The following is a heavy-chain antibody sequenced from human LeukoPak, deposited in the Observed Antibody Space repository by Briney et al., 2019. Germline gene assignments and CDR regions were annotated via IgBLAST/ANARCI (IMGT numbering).Heavy chain of an antibody. CDR3: ARGVGSSWPGWLDP. CDR2: ISHSGRTI. J-gene: IGHJ5*02. V-gene: IGHV3-48*04. Sequence: GGSLRLSCAASGFTFSSYTMHWVRQAPGKGLEWVSYISHSGRTIYYADSVKGRFTISRDNAKNSLYLQMNSLRAEDTALYYCARGVGSSWPGWLDPWGQGTLVTVSS. CDR1: GFTFSSYT. D-gene: IGHD6-13*01.